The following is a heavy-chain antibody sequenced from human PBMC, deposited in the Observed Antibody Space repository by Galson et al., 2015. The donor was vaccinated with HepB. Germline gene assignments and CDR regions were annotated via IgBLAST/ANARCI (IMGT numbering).Heavy chain of an antibody. D-gene: IGHD1-1*01. J-gene: IGHJ4*02. CDR1: GFSFANEW. V-gene: IGHV3-7*03. Sequence: SLRLSCAASGFSFANEWMSWVRHIPGKGLEWVANIKEDSSEIYYGDSVRGRFTISRDNAKNFLYLQMNSLRVEDTAVYYCARDRPNGYFEDWGQGTLVSVSS. CDR2: IKEDSSEI. CDR3: ARDRPNGYFED.